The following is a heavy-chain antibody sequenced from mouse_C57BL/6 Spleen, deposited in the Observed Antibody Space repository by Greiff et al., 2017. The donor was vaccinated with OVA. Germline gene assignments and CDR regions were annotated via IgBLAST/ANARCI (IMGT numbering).Heavy chain of an antibody. J-gene: IGHJ2*01. CDR2: IDPSDSYT. D-gene: IGHD1-1*01. CDR1: GYTFTSYW. CDR3: ARSYYGSSFDY. Sequence: QVQLQQPGAELVIPGASVKLSCKASGYTFTSYWMHWVKPRPGQGLEWIGEIDPSDSYTNYNQKFKGKSTLTVDKSSSTAYMQLSSLTSEDSAVYYCARSYYGSSFDYWGQGTTLTVSS. V-gene: IGHV1-69*01.